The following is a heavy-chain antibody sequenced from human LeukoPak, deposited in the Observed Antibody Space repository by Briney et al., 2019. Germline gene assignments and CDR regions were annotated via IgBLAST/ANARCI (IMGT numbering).Heavy chain of an antibody. Sequence: GGSLRLSCAASRFTFSSYGMSWVRQAPGKGLEWVSAISGGGGSTYYADSVKGRFTISRDNAKNTLYLQMNSLRAEDTAVYYCARADYDILTGYYALRYWGQGTLVTVSS. CDR2: ISGGGGST. CDR1: RFTFSSYG. V-gene: IGHV3-23*01. J-gene: IGHJ4*02. D-gene: IGHD3-9*01. CDR3: ARADYDILTGYYALRY.